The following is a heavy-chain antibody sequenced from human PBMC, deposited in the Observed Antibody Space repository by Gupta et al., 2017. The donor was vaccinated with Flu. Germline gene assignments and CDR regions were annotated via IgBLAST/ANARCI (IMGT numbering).Heavy chain of an antibody. V-gene: IGHV2-5*02. CDR3: AHRQHVITMVRGVIISYSGSFDY. CDR2: IYWDDDK. J-gene: IGHJ4*02. Sequence: QITLKESGPTLVKPTQTLTLTCTFSGFSLSTSGVGVGWIRQPPGKALEWLALIYWDDDKRYSPSLKSRLTITKDTSKNQVVLTMTNMDPVDTATYYCAHRQHVITMVRGVIISYSGSFDYWGQGTLVTVSS. D-gene: IGHD3-10*01. CDR1: GFSLSTSGVG.